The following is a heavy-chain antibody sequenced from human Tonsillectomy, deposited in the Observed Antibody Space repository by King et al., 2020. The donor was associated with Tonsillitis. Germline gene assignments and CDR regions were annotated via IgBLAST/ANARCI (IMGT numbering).Heavy chain of an antibody. J-gene: IGHJ4*02. V-gene: IGHV3-23*04. Sequence: VQLVQSGGGLVQPGGSLRLSCAASGFTFSSYAMSWVRQAPGKGLEWVSAVSGSGGSTYDADSVKGRFTISRDNSKNTLHLQMNSLRAEDTAVYYCAKDVAVAGGVLYFDYWGQGTRVTVSS. CDR3: AKDVAVAGGVLYFDY. CDR1: GFTFSSYA. D-gene: IGHD6-19*01. CDR2: VSGSGGST.